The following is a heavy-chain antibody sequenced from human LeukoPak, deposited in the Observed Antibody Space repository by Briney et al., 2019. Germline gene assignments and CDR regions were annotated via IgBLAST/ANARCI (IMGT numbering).Heavy chain of an antibody. D-gene: IGHD5-12*01. Sequence: SETLSLTCAVSGGSISSGGYSWSWIRQRPGKGLEWIGYIYHSGSTYYNPSLKSRVTISVDTSKNQFSLKLSSVTAADTAVYYCARDKATHFDYWGQGTLVTVSS. J-gene: IGHJ4*02. CDR2: IYHSGST. CDR3: ARDKATHFDY. V-gene: IGHV4-30-2*05. CDR1: GGSISSGGYS.